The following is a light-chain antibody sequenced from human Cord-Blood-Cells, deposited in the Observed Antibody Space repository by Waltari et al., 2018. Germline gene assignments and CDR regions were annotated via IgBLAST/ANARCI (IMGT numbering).Light chain of an antibody. CDR2: EVS. CDR1: SGDVGGYNY. V-gene: IGLV2-14*01. J-gene: IGLJ1*01. Sequence: QSALTQPASVSGSPGKSITISCTGTSGDVGGYNYVSSYQQHPGKAPKLMIYEVSNRPSGVSNRFSGSKSGNTASLTISGLQAEDVADYYCSSYTSSSTLVFGTGTKVTVL. CDR3: SSYTSSSTLV.